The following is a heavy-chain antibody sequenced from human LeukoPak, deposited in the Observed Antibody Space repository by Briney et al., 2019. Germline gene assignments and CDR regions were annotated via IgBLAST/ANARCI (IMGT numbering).Heavy chain of an antibody. CDR3: ARRGVVATIDY. CDR1: GGSITSSSFH. Sequence: PSETLSLTCTVSGGSITSSSFHWGWIRQPPGKGLEWNGSIYYSGSTYYHPSLKSRVTISVDTSKNQFSLKLSSVTAADTAVYYCARRGVVATIDYWGQGTLVTVSS. J-gene: IGHJ4*02. CDR2: IYYSGST. V-gene: IGHV4-39*01. D-gene: IGHD5-12*01.